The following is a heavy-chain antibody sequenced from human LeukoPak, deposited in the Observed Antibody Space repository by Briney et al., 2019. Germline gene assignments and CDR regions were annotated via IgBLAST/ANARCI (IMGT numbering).Heavy chain of an antibody. D-gene: IGHD5-18*01. V-gene: IGHV4-34*01. CDR3: ARSHLWPSGTFDI. CDR2: INHGGFT. Sequence: SETLSLTCAVSGASLSGYYWSWIRQSPGKGLEWIGEINHGGFTKYNPSLKSRVTISVDTSRNQITLRLSSLTAADTAVYFCARSHLWPSGTFDIWGQGTVVAVSS. J-gene: IGHJ3*02. CDR1: GASLSGYY.